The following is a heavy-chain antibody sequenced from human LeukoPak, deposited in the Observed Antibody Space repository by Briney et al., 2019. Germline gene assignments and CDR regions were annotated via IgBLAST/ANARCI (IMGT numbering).Heavy chain of an antibody. Sequence: ASVKVSCKASGYTFTSYYMHWVRQAPGQGLEWTGIINPSGGSTSYAQKFQGRVTITRNTSISTAYMELSSLRSEDTAVYYCARQDYDYGDYGLGYWGQGTLVTVSS. D-gene: IGHD4-17*01. J-gene: IGHJ4*02. V-gene: IGHV1-46*01. CDR1: GYTFTSYY. CDR2: INPSGGST. CDR3: ARQDYDYGDYGLGY.